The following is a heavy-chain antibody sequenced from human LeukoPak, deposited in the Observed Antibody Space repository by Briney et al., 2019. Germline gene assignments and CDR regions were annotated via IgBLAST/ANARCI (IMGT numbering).Heavy chain of an antibody. V-gene: IGHV3-11*04. D-gene: IGHD6-6*01. CDR3: ARADDSSSGYFDY. CDR1: GFTFSDYY. Sequence: PGRSLRLSCAASGFTFSDYYMSWIRQAPGKGLEWVSYISSSGNSISYADSVKGRFTISRDNAKNSLYLQMNSLRAEDTAVYYCARADDSSSGYFDYWGQGTLVTVSS. CDR2: ISSSGNSI. J-gene: IGHJ4*02.